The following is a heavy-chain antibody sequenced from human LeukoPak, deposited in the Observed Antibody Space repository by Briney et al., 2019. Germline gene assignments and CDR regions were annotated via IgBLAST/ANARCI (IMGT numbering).Heavy chain of an antibody. CDR2: ISSSGSTI. J-gene: IGHJ6*02. CDR1: GFTFSDYY. Sequence: GGSLRLSCAASGFTFSDYYMSWIRQAPGKGLEWVSYISSSGSTIYYADSVKGRFTISRDNAKNSLYLQMNSLRAEDTAVYYCARAYDYVWGSYRYTPYYYYYYGMDVWGQGTTVTVSS. V-gene: IGHV3-11*04. CDR3: ARAYDYVWGSYRYTPYYYYYYGMDV. D-gene: IGHD3-16*02.